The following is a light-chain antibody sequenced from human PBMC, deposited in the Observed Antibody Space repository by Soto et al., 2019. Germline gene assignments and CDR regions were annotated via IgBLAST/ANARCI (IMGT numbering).Light chain of an antibody. Sequence: QSVVTQPPSASGTPRQTVTLSCSGRGSNIGSNYVYWYQQLPGTAPKLLIYTNNQRPSGVPDRFSGSKSGTSSEASLAISGLRSEDEADYYCAVWDDSLTGVVFGGGTKLTVL. CDR2: TNN. J-gene: IGLJ2*01. CDR1: GSNIGSNY. V-gene: IGLV1-47*01. CDR3: AVWDDSLTGVV.